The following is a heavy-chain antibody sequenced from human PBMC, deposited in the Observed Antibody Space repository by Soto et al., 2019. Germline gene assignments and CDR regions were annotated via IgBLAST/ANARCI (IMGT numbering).Heavy chain of an antibody. CDR2: VGRGDST. CDR1: GFSFSTYA. V-gene: IGHV3-23*01. CDR3: AKGILVEVPGTRAFDI. D-gene: IGHD2-2*01. J-gene: IGHJ3*02. Sequence: EVQWLESGGGLVQPGGSLRLSCAASGFSFSTYAMSWVRQAPGKGLEWVSTVGRGDSTFYADSVRGRFTISRDNYKNALFLPMNSLRADDTALYYCAKGILVEVPGTRAFDIWGQGTMVIVSS.